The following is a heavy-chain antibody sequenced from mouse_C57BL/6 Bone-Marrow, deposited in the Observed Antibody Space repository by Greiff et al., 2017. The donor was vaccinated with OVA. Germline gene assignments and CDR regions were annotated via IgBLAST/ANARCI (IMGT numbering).Heavy chain of an antibody. D-gene: IGHD2-2*01. V-gene: IGHV1-64*01. Sequence: VQLQQPGAELVNPGASVKLSCKASGYTFTSYWMHWVKQRPGQGLEWIGMIHPNSGSTNYNEKFKSKATLTVDKSSSTAYMQLSSLTSEDSAVYYCARLWLRRGGDYWGQGTTLTVSS. CDR3: ARLWLRRGGDY. J-gene: IGHJ2*01. CDR2: IHPNSGST. CDR1: GYTFTSYW.